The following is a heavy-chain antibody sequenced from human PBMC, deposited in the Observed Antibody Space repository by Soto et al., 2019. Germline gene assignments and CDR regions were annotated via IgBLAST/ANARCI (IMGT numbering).Heavy chain of an antibody. Sequence: ASVKVSCKASGYTFTSYAMHWVRQAPGQRLEWMGWINAGNGNTKYSQKFQERVTITRDMSTSTAYMELSSLRSEDTAVYYCAAVYYDSSGYYYDYYYYGMDVWGQGTTVTVSS. V-gene: IGHV1-3*01. D-gene: IGHD3-22*01. J-gene: IGHJ6*02. CDR3: AAVYYDSSGYYYDYYYYGMDV. CDR1: GYTFTSYA. CDR2: INAGNGNT.